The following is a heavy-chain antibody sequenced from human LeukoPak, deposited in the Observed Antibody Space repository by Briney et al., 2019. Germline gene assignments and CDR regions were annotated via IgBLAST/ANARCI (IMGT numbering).Heavy chain of an antibody. J-gene: IGHJ4*02. D-gene: IGHD3-22*01. CDR1: GGSFSGYY. CDR2: IYYSGST. CDR3: ARTRYDYYDSSGYAWVDY. Sequence: PSETLSLTCAVYGGSFSGYYWGWIRQPPGKGLEWIGSIYYSGSTYYNPSLKSRVTISVDTSKNQFSLKLSSVTAADTAVYYCARTRYDYYDSSGYAWVDYWGQGTLVTVSS. V-gene: IGHV4-39*01.